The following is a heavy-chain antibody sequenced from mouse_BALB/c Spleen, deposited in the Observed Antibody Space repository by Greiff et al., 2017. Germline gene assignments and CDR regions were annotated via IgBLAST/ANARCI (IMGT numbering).Heavy chain of an antibody. D-gene: IGHD2-10*02. CDR3: ARGEYGNLYYYAMDY. CDR2: ISYDGSN. V-gene: IGHV3-6*02. J-gene: IGHJ4*01. CDR1: GYSITSGYY. Sequence: ESGPGLVKPSQSLSLTCSVTGYSITSGYYWNWIRQFPGNKLEWMGYISYDGSNNYNPSLKNRISITRDTSKNQFFLKLNSVTTEDTATYYCARGEYGNLYYYAMDYWGQGTSVTVSS.